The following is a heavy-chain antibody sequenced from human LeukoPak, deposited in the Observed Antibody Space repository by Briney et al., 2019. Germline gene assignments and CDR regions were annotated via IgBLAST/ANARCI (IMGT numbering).Heavy chain of an antibody. CDR1: GGSVSSGSYY. Sequence: SGTLSLTCTVSGGSVSSGSYYWSWIRQPPGKGLEWIGYIYYSGSTNYNPSLKSRVTISVDTSKNQFSLKLSSVTAADTAVYYCARADDILTPDPWGQGTLVTVSS. V-gene: IGHV4-61*01. CDR2: IYYSGST. CDR3: ARADDILTPDP. J-gene: IGHJ5*02. D-gene: IGHD3-9*01.